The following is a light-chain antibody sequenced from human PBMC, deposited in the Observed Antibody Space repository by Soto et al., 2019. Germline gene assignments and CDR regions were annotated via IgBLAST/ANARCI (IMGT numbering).Light chain of an antibody. V-gene: IGKV4-1*01. J-gene: IGKJ1*01. CDR1: QSIFFTSDNKNY. CDR2: WAS. CDR3: QQHYTTTRT. Sequence: DIVMTQSPDSLAVSLGERATIHCKSSQSIFFTSDNKNYLAWYQQKSGQPPRLIIYWASTRESGVPDRFSGRGSGTDFSLTISSLEAEDVEVDYCQQHYTTTRTFGQGTKVDIK.